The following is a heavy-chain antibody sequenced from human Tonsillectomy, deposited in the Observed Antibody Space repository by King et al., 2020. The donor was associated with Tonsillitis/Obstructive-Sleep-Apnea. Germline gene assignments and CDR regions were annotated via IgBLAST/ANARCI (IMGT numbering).Heavy chain of an antibody. CDR1: GFTFSTYW. V-gene: IGHV3-7*01. D-gene: IGHD3-3*01. J-gene: IGHJ6*03. CDR2: IKQDGSEK. CDR3: ARHITDYGFWSGSYYYYMDV. Sequence: VQLVESGGGLVQPGGSLRLSCAASGFTFSTYWMNWVRQAPGKGLEWVANIKQDGSEKYYVDSVKGRFTISRDNAKNSLYLQMNSLSAEDTAVYYCARHITDYGFWSGSYYYYMDVWGRGTTVTVSS.